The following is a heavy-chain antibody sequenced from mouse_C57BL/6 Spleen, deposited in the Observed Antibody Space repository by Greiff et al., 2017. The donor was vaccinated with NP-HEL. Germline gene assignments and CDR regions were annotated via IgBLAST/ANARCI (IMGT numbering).Heavy chain of an antibody. CDR2: IHPNSGST. D-gene: IGHD1-1*01. CDR1: GYTFTSYW. V-gene: IGHV1-64*01. Sequence: QVQLKQPGAELVKPGASVKLSCKASGYTFTSYWMHWVKQRPGQGLEWIGMIHPNSGSTNYNEKFKSKATLTVDKSSSTAYMQLSSLTSEDSAVYYCASYYYGSSCADFDYWGQGTTLTVSS. CDR3: ASYYYGSSCADFDY. J-gene: IGHJ2*01.